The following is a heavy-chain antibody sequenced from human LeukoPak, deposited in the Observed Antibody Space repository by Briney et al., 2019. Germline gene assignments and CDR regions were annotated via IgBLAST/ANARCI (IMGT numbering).Heavy chain of an antibody. CDR3: AKEIAAAGTGYYYYGMDV. CDR2: ISYDGSNK. CDR1: GFTFSSYG. D-gene: IGHD6-13*01. V-gene: IGHV3-30*18. Sequence: PGRSLRLSCAASGFTFSSYGMQWLRQAPGKGLEWVAVISYDGSNKYYADSVKGRFTISRDNSKNTLYLQMNSLRAEDTAVYYCAKEIAAAGTGYYYYGMDVWGQGTTVTVSS. J-gene: IGHJ6*02.